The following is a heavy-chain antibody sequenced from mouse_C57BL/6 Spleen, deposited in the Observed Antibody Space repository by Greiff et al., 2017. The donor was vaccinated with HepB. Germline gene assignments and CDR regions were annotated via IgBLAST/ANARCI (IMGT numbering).Heavy chain of an antibody. D-gene: IGHD4-1*02. CDR3: ARSQLGRDFDY. CDR1: GFTFSDYY. V-gene: IGHV5-16*01. J-gene: IGHJ2*01. CDR2: INYDGSST. Sequence: EVQLVESEGGLVQPGSSMKLSCTASGFTFSDYYMAWVRQVPEKGLEWVANINYDGSSTYYLDSLKSRFIISRDNAKNILYLQMSSLKSEDTATYYCARSQLGRDFDYWGQGTTLTVSS.